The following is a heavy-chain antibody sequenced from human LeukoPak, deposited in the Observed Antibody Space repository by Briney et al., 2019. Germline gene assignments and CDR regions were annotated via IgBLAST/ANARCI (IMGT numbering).Heavy chain of an antibody. CDR3: ARVPGNGYCGAFDI. D-gene: IGHD5-24*01. V-gene: IGHV3-30-3*01. CDR2: ISYDGSSK. Sequence: PGGSLRLSCAASGFTFSGYAMHWVRQAPGKGLDWVAVISYDGSSKYYADSVKGRFTISRDNSKNTLYLQMNSLRAEDTAVYYCARVPGNGYCGAFDIWGQGTMVTVSS. CDR1: GFTFSGYA. J-gene: IGHJ3*02.